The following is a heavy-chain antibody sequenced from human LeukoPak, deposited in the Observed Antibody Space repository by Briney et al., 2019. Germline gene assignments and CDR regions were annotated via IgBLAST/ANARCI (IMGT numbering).Heavy chain of an antibody. V-gene: IGHV3-23*01. CDR1: GFTFSSYG. CDR3: ARDSAADY. J-gene: IGHJ4*02. Sequence: PGGSLRLSCAASGFTFSSYGMSWVRQARGKGLEWVSAISGSGGSTYYADSVKGRFTISRDNAKNSLYLQMNSLRAEDTAVYYCARDSAADYWGQGTLVTVSS. CDR2: ISGSGGST. D-gene: IGHD6-13*01.